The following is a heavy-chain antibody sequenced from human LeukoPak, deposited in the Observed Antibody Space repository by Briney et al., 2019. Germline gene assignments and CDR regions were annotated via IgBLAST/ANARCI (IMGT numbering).Heavy chain of an antibody. V-gene: IGHV1-2*02. CDR2: INPNSGGT. J-gene: IGHJ5*02. CDR1: GYTFTGYY. Sequence: ASVKVSCKASGYTFTGYYMHWVRQAPGQGLEWMGWINPNSGGTNYAQKFQGRVTMTRDTSISTAYMELSRLRTDDTAVYYCAREGGPTPGWFDPWGQGTLVTVSS. CDR3: AREGGPTPGWFDP. D-gene: IGHD3-16*01.